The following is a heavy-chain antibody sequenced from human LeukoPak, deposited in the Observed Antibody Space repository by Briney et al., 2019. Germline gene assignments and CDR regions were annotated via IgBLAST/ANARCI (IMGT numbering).Heavy chain of an antibody. CDR3: ARDRRCYYDSSGYSDY. V-gene: IGHV3-30-3*01. D-gene: IGHD3-22*01. Sequence: GRSLRLSCAASGFTFSSYAMHWVRQAPGKGLEWVAVISYDGSNKYYADSVKGRFTISRDNSKNTLYLQMNSLRAEDTAVYYCARDRRCYYDSSGYSDYWGQGTLVTVSS. CDR1: GFTFSSYA. J-gene: IGHJ4*02. CDR2: ISYDGSNK.